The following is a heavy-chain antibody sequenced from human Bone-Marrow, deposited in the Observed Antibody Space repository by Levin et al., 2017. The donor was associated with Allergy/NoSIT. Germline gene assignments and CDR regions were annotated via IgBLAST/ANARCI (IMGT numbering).Heavy chain of an antibody. D-gene: IGHD3-9*01. CDR1: GFTFSSYA. V-gene: IGHV3-23*01. J-gene: IGHJ3*02. CDR3: AKDGPGLRYFDWVPNDAFDI. CDR2: ISGSGNRT. Sequence: LAGGSLRLSCAASGFTFSSYAMSWVRQAPGKGLEWVSGISGSGNRTYYADSVKGRFTISRDNSKNTLFLQMSSLRAEDTAVYYCAKDGPGLRYFDWVPNDAFDIWGQGTMVTVS.